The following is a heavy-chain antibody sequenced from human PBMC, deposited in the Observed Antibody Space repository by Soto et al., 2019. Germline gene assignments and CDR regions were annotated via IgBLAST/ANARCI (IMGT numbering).Heavy chain of an antibody. V-gene: IGHV1-69*15. CDR2: ITPIYPTT. D-gene: IGHD5-18*01. J-gene: IGHJ4*02. CDR3: ARIPRYSFPTSDDLDS. CDR1: GYTFTSYG. Sequence: GASVKFSCKASGYTFTSYGVSWVRQAPGQGLEWMGSITPIYPTTNYAEKFQGRLTVTADGSTNTAYMELNSLTSEDTAVYYCARIPRYSFPTSDDLDSWGQGTLVTVSS.